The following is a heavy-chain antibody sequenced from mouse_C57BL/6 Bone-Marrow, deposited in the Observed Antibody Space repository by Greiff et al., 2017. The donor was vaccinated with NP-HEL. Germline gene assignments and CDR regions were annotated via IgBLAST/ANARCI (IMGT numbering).Heavy chain of an antibody. CDR2: ISDGGSYT. V-gene: IGHV5-4*01. Sequence: EVNLVESGGGLVKPGGSLKLSCAASGFTFSSYAMSWVRQTPEKRLEWVATISDGGSYTYYPDNVKGRFTISRDNAKNNLYLQMSHLKSEDTAMYYCARDAYPYYAMDYWGQGTSVTVSS. D-gene: IGHD5-1*01. CDR3: ARDAYPYYAMDY. J-gene: IGHJ4*01. CDR1: GFTFSSYA.